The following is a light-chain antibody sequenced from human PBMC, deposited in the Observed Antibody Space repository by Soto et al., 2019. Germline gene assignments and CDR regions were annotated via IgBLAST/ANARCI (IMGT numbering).Light chain of an antibody. J-gene: IGKJ4*01. CDR1: QSVNSN. Sequence: EIVMTQSPATLSVSPGERATLSCRASQSVNSNLAWYQQKPGQAPRLLIYGASTRATGIPARFSGSGSGTEFTLTISGLQSEDFVVYYCQQYKSWPLTFGGGTKVEIK. CDR2: GAS. V-gene: IGKV3D-15*01. CDR3: QQYKSWPLT.